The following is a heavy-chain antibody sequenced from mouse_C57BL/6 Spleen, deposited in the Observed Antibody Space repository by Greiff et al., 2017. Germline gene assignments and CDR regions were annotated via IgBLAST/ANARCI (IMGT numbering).Heavy chain of an antibody. CDR2: IDPEGGDT. J-gene: IGHJ2*01. V-gene: IGHV14-1*01. CDR3: TAFDY. Sequence: VQLQQSGAELVRPGASVKLSCTASGFNFTDYYMHWVKLRPEQGLEWIGRIDPEGGDTEYDAKFQGKATMTADTSSTTAYLQLSSLTSEDTAVCSCTAFDYWGQGTTLTVSS. CDR1: GFNFTDYY.